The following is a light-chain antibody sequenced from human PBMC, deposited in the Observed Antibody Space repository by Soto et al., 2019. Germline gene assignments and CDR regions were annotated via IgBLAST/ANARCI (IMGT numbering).Light chain of an antibody. CDR2: AAS. Sequence: DIPMTQSPSSLSASVGDRVTITCRASQGISTYLAWFQQKPGKAPQSLIYAASSLQSGVPSKFSGSGSGTDFTLTISSLQPEDCATYYCQQYKSYPFTFGPGTKVD. CDR1: QGISTY. CDR3: QQYKSYPFT. J-gene: IGKJ3*01. V-gene: IGKV1-16*02.